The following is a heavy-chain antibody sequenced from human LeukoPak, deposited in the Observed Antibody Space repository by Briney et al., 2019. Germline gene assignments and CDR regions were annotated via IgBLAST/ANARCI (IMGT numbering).Heavy chain of an antibody. CDR2: ISYSGST. V-gene: IGHV4-59*01. CDR3: ARGRLGGSGSYYNVLDY. D-gene: IGHD3-10*01. J-gene: IGHJ4*02. CDR1: GGFISSYY. Sequence: PSETLSLTCTVSGGFISSYYWSWIRQPPGKGLEWIGYISYSGSTNYNPSLKSRVTISVDTSRNQFSLKLSSVTAADTAMYYCARGRLGGSGSYYNVLDYWGQGTLVTVSS.